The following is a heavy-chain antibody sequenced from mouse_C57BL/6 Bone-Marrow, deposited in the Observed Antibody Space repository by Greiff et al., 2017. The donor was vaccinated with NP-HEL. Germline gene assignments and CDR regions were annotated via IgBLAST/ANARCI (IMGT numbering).Heavy chain of an antibody. D-gene: IGHD3-3*01. V-gene: IGHV1-54*01. CDR3: AGPHGYYAMDD. CDR2: INPGSGGT. Sequence: VQLQQSGAELVRPGTSVKVSCKASGYAFTNYLIEWVKQRPGLGLEWIGVINPGSGGTNYNEKFKGKATLTADKSSSTAYMQLSSLTSEDSAVYFCAGPHGYYAMDDWGQGTSVTVSS. CDR1: GYAFTNYL. J-gene: IGHJ4*01.